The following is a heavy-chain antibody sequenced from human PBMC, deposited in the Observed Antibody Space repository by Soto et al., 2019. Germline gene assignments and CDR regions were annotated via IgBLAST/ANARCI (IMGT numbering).Heavy chain of an antibody. Sequence: ASVKVSCKASGGTFSSYAISWVRQAPGQGLEWMGWISAYNGNTNYAQKLQGRVTMTTDTSANTAYMELRSLRSDDTAMYYCARDLGAYYTSGNNNWFDPWGQGTLVTVS. J-gene: IGHJ5*02. CDR2: ISAYNGNT. D-gene: IGHD3-10*01. V-gene: IGHV1-18*01. CDR1: GGTFSSYA. CDR3: ARDLGAYYTSGNNNWFDP.